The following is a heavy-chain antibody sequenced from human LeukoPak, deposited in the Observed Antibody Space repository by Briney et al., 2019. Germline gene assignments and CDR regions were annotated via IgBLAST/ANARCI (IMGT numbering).Heavy chain of an antibody. J-gene: IGHJ4*02. Sequence: SETLSLTCAVYGGSFSGYYWSWIRQPAGKGLEWIGRIYTSGSTNYNPSLKSRVTMSVDTSKNQFSLKLSSVTAADTAVYYCARDSDSSGGYFDYWGQGTLVTVSS. CDR3: ARDSDSSGGYFDY. D-gene: IGHD3-22*01. V-gene: IGHV4-4*07. CDR1: GGSFSGYY. CDR2: IYTSGST.